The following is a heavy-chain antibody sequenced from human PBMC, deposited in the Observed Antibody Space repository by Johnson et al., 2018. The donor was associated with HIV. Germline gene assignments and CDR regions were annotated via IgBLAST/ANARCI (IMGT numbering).Heavy chain of an antibody. Sequence: QVQLVESGGGLVQPGGSLRLSCAASGFTFSSYWMSWVRQAPGKGLEWVAVISYDGSNKYYADSVKGRFTISRDNSKNTLYLQMNSLKTEDTAMYYCTTDIATHVVVVTAISDAFDFWGQGTMVTVSS. D-gene: IGHD2-21*02. CDR2: ISYDGSNK. V-gene: IGHV3-30*03. CDR3: TTDIATHVVVVTAISDAFDF. CDR1: GFTFSSYW. J-gene: IGHJ3*01.